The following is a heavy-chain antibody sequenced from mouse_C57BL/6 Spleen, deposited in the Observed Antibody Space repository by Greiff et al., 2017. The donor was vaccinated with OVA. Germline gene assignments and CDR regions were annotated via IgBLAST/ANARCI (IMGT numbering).Heavy chain of an antibody. CDR1: GYTFTRYW. CDR3: ASPYGNSPGYFDV. J-gene: IGHJ1*03. Sequence: VQLQQPGAELVKPGASVKVSCKASGYTFTRYWMHWVKQRPGQGLEWIGRIHPSDSDTNYNQKFKGKATLTVDKSSSTAYMQLSSLTSEDSAVYYCASPYGNSPGYFDVWGTGTTVTVSS. D-gene: IGHD2-1*01. CDR2: IHPSDSDT. V-gene: IGHV1-74*01.